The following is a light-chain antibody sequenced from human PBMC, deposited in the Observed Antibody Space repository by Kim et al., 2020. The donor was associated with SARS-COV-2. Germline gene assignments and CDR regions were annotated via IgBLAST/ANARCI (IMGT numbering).Light chain of an antibody. J-gene: IGLJ2*01. CDR1: SLRNYY. V-gene: IGLV3-19*01. CDR2: GNN. CDR3: NSRDSSGVV. Sequence: SVALGQTVRITCRGDSLRNYYASWYQQKPGQAPVLVFYGNNNRPSGIPHRFSGSSSRDTATLTITGTQAEDEADYYCNSRDSSGVVFGGGTKVTVL.